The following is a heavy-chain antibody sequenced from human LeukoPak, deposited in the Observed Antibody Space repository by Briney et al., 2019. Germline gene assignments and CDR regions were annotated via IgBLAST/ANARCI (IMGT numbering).Heavy chain of an antibody. CDR3: ARGEDGTGDYRPTYFDS. D-gene: IGHD4-17*01. V-gene: IGHV4-31*03. J-gene: IGHJ4*02. CDR1: GVSISSGGYY. Sequence: KPSETLSLTCTVSGVSISSGGYYWSWIRQHPGKGLEWIGEINHGGGTRYNPSLKSRATISVDTSKKQLSLNLTSVTAADTAVYYCARGEDGTGDYRPTYFDSWGQGTLVTVSS. CDR2: INHGGGT.